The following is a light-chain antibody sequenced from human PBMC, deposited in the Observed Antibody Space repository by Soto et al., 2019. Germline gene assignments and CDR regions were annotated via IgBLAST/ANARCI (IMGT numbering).Light chain of an antibody. CDR1: QSISSY. Sequence: DIQMTQSPSSLSASVGDRVTITCRASQSISSYLNWYQQKPGKAPNLLIYAASSLQSGVPSRFSGSGSGTDFTLTISSLQTEDFATYYCQQNYNAPWTFGQGTKVDIK. CDR2: AAS. CDR3: QQNYNAPWT. V-gene: IGKV1-39*01. J-gene: IGKJ1*01.